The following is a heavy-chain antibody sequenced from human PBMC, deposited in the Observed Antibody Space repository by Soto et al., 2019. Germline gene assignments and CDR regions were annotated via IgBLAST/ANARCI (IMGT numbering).Heavy chain of an antibody. CDR1: GGSISSYY. J-gene: IGHJ6*03. CDR2: IYYSGST. CDR3: ARAAITMVRGVMNNYYYYYMDV. D-gene: IGHD3-10*01. V-gene: IGHV4-59*08. Sequence: SETLSLTCTVSGGSISSYYWSWIRQPPGKGLEWIGYIYYSGSTNYNPSLKSRVTISVDTSKNQFSLKLSSVTAADTAVYYCARAAITMVRGVMNNYYYYYMDVWGKGTTVTVSS.